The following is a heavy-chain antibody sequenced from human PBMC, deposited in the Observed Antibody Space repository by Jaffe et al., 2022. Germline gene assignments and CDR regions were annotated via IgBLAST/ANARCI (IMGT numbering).Heavy chain of an antibody. Sequence: QVQLQESGPGLVKPSETLSLTCAVSGYSISSGYYWGWIRQPPGKGLEWIGSIYHSGSTYYNPSLKSRVTISVDTSKNQFSLKLSSVTAADTAVYYCARHDPSHGILTGYYLPSTTHFVMDVWGKGTTVTVSS. J-gene: IGHJ6*03. CDR3: ARHDPSHGILTGYYLPSTTHFVMDV. V-gene: IGHV4-38-2*01. CDR1: GYSISSGYY. CDR2: IYHSGST. D-gene: IGHD3-9*01.